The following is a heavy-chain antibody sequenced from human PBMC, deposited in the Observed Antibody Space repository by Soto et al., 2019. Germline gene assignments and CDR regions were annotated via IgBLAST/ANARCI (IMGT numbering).Heavy chain of an antibody. CDR3: ARAAWRVRAVDY. Sequence: PSETLSLTCTVSGGSISSGDYYWSWIRQPPGKGLEWIGYIYYSGSTYYNPSLKSRVTISVDTSKNQFSLKLSSVTAADTAVYYCARAAWRVRAVDYWGQGTLVTVSS. V-gene: IGHV4-30-4*01. CDR1: GGSISSGDYY. J-gene: IGHJ4*02. D-gene: IGHD1-1*01. CDR2: IYYSGST.